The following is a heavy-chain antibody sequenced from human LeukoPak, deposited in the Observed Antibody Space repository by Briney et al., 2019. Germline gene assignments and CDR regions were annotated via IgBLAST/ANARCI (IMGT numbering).Heavy chain of an antibody. Sequence: SLTLSRPLCGLTLSHYYRTWLRQAAANELAWVAAISEEGSHKYYADSVKGRFTIYRDNSQNPLYLQIASLRGEDAAVFYCARGYCSGNPCWKLDYWGQGSLVTVSS. CDR2: ISEEGSHK. CDR3: ARGYCSGNPCWKLDY. V-gene: IGHV3-30*03. D-gene: IGHD2-15*01. CDR1: GLTLSHYY. J-gene: IGHJ4*02.